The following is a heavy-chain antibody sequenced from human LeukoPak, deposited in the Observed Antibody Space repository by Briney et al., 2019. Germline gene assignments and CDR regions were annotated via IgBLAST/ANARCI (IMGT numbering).Heavy chain of an antibody. CDR3: ARDWGSTVYWYFAL. Sequence: GRSLRLSCAASGFTFSSYGMHWVRQAPGKGLEWVAVMSYDGSNKYCADSVKGRFTISRDNSENTLSLQMNSLRAEDTAVYYCARDWGSTVYWYFALWGRGTLVTVSS. J-gene: IGHJ2*01. CDR1: GFTFSSYG. D-gene: IGHD7-27*01. V-gene: IGHV3-30*03. CDR2: MSYDGSNK.